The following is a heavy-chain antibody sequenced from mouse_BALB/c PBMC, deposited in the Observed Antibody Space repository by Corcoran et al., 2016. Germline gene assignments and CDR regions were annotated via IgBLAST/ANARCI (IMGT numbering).Heavy chain of an antibody. V-gene: IGHV1-18*01. J-gene: IGHJ4*01. Sequence: EVQLQQFGAEVVKPGASVKISCKASGYTFTDYNMDWVKQSHGKSLEWMGDINPNYDITNYNQKFKGKATLTVDKSSSTAYMELRSLTSEDTALYYCARLRRSNYYAMDYWGQGTSVTVSS. CDR1: GYTFTDYN. CDR3: ARLRRSNYYAMDY. CDR2: INPNYDIT.